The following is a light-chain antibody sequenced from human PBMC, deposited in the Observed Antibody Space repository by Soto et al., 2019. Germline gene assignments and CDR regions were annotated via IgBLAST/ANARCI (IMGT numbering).Light chain of an antibody. Sequence: QSALAQPASVSGSPGQTISISCTGTSSDVGGYNAVSWYQHHPGKAPKLMIFEVSNRPSGVSNRFSGSKSVNTASLTISRLQAEDEADYYCSSYTRSGTLVFGGGTKLTVL. CDR2: EVS. CDR1: SSDVGGYNA. V-gene: IGLV2-14*01. CDR3: SSYTRSGTLV. J-gene: IGLJ3*02.